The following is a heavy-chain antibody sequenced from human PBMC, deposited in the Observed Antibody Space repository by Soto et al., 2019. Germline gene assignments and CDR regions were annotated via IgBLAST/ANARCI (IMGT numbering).Heavy chain of an antibody. CDR1: GGSISSSNW. D-gene: IGHD2-21*02. Sequence: QVQLQESGPGLVKPSGTLSLTCVVSGGSISSSNWWSWVRQPPGKGLEWIGEIYHSGRTNYNPSLKSLVSISLDKSMIQFSLKLSSVTAADTAVYYCARLRTYDPMTAPGYWGQGTLVTVSS. CDR3: ARLRTYDPMTAPGY. V-gene: IGHV4-4*02. CDR2: IYHSGRT. J-gene: IGHJ4*02.